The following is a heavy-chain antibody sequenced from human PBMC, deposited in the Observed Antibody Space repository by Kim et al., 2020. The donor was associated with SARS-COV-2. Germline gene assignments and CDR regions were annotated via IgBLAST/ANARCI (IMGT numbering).Heavy chain of an antibody. V-gene: IGHV4-39*01. CDR1: GGSISSSSYY. J-gene: IGHJ4*02. CDR2: IYYSGST. Sequence: SETLSLTCTVSGGSISSSSYYWGWIRQPPGKGLEWIGSIYYSGSTYYNPSLKSRVTISVDTSKNQFSLKLSSVTSADTAVYYCARHGPPGYYFDYWGQGT. CDR3: ARHGPPGYYFDY.